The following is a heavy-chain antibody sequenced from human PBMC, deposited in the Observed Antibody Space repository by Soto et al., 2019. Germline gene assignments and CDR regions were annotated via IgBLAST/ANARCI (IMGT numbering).Heavy chain of an antibody. V-gene: IGHV3-64*01. D-gene: IGHD3-10*01. CDR3: ARGHTMVRGVIPFVY. CDR2: ISSNGGST. CDR1: GFTFSSYA. J-gene: IGHJ4*02. Sequence: EVQLVESGGGLVQPGGSLRLSCAASGFTFSSYAMHWVRQAPGKGLEYVSAISSNGGSTYYANSVKGRFTISRDNSKNPLYLQMASMRAEDMAVYYCARGHTMVRGVIPFVYWGQGTLVTVSS.